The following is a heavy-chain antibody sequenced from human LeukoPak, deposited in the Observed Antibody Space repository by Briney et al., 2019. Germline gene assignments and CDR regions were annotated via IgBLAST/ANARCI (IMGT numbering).Heavy chain of an antibody. CDR1: GFTFKDYG. V-gene: IGHV3-9*01. CDR3: AKHLRATNTYIFFGLDV. J-gene: IGHJ6*01. Sequence: GGSLRLSCAATGFTFKDYGMHCVRQPPGKGLEWVSCINWNGGGTDYADSVKGRFTISRDNVKNSLYLQMTSLRPEDTALYYCAKHLRATNTYIFFGLDVWGQGTTVTVSS. CDR2: INWNGGGT. D-gene: IGHD1-26*01.